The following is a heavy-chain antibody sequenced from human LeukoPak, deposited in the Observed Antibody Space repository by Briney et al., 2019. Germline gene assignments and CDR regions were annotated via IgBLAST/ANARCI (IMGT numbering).Heavy chain of an antibody. CDR2: ISSSSSYI. CDR3: ARDRTQYVDY. Sequence: PGGSLRLPCAASGFTFSSYSMNWVRQAPGKGLEWVSSISSSSSYIYYADSVKGRFTISRDNAKNSLYLQMNSLRAEDTAVYYCARDRTQYVDYWGQGTLVTVSS. CDR1: GFTFSSYS. J-gene: IGHJ4*02. V-gene: IGHV3-21*01.